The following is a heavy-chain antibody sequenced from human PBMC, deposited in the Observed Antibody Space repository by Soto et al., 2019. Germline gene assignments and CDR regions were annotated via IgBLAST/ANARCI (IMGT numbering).Heavy chain of an antibody. CDR2: INTDNGNT. D-gene: IGHD2-8*01. Sequence: ASVKVSCKSSGYTFTHYALHWVRQSPGPGLEWLGWINTDNGNTAFSQKFQGRVSITMDTSANTAYVELSSLISEDTAVYYCARQGDSRILRDTFDIWGQGTLVTVSS. V-gene: IGHV1-3*04. CDR1: GYTFTHYA. J-gene: IGHJ3*02. CDR3: ARQGDSRILRDTFDI.